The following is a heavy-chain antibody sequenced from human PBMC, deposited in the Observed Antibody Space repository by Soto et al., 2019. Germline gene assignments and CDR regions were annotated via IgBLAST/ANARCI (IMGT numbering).Heavy chain of an antibody. D-gene: IGHD2-21*02. J-gene: IGHJ6*02. CDR3: ARDGGDCGYRLAYYYYIGMDV. CDR1: GYAFSSYA. Sequence: QVQLVQSGAEEKKPGASVKVSCKASGYAFSSYAMHWVRQAPGQRLEWMGWINIGSGNTEYSQNFQDRITITRDTSARPVYMELSGLRSEDTAVYYCARDGGDCGYRLAYYYYIGMDVWGQGTTVTVSS. V-gene: IGHV1-3*05. CDR2: INIGSGNT.